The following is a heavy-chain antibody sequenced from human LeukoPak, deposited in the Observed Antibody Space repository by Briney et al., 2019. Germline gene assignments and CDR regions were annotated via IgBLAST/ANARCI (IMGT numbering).Heavy chain of an antibody. Sequence: GRSLRLSCAASGFTFSSYAMHWVRQAPGKGLEWVAVISYDGSNKYYADSVKGRFTISRDNSKNTLYLQMNSLRAEDTAVYYCAKDGVPSRYFGRNYFDYWGQGTLVTVSS. V-gene: IGHV3-30*04. CDR3: AKDGVPSRYFGRNYFDY. J-gene: IGHJ4*02. CDR2: ISYDGSNK. CDR1: GFTFSSYA. D-gene: IGHD2-8*01.